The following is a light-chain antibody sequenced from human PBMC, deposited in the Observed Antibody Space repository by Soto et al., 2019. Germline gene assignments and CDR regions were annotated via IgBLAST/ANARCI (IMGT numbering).Light chain of an antibody. CDR2: GAS. Sequence: EIVLTQSPGTLSLSPGERATLSCRASQRISGSYLAWYQQKPGQAPRLLIYGASSRSTGIADRFSGSGSGTDFTLSISRLEPEDVALYFCQQSGSSPWTFGQGTKVDI. V-gene: IGKV3-20*01. CDR3: QQSGSSPWT. J-gene: IGKJ1*01. CDR1: QRISGSY.